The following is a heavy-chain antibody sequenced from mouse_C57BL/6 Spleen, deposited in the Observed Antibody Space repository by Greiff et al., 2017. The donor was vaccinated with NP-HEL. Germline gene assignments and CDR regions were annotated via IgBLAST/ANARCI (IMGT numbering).Heavy chain of an antibody. D-gene: IGHD1-2*01. CDR1: GFTFSSYG. Sequence: EVMLVESGGDLVKPGGSLKLSCAASGFTFSSYGMSWVRQTPDKRLEWVATISSGGSYTYYPDSVKGRFTISRDNAKNTLYLQMSSLKSEDTAMYYCAREGVTTAPFAYWGQGTLVPVSA. J-gene: IGHJ3*01. V-gene: IGHV5-6*02. CDR3: AREGVTTAPFAY. CDR2: ISSGGSYT.